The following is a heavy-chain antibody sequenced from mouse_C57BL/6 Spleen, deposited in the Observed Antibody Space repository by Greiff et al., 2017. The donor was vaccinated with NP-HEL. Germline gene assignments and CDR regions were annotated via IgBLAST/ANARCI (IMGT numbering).Heavy chain of an antibody. CDR1: GYTFTSYW. J-gene: IGHJ3*01. Sequence: VQLQQPGAELVRPGSSVKLSCKASGYTFTSYWMHWVKQRPIQGLEWIGNIYPSDSETHYNQKFKDKATLTVDKSSSTAYMQLSSLTSEDSAVYYCARSDSSGYVAWFAYWGQGTLVTVSA. CDR3: ARSDSSGYVAWFAY. CDR2: IYPSDSET. D-gene: IGHD3-2*02. V-gene: IGHV1-52*01.